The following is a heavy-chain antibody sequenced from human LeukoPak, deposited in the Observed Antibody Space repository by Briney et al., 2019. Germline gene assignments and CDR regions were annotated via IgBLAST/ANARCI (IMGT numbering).Heavy chain of an antibody. CDR3: ARETEMANLDY. V-gene: IGHV3-74*01. J-gene: IGHJ4*02. CDR1: GFTFSNYW. D-gene: IGHD5-24*01. Sequence: PGGSLRLSCAASGFTFSNYWMHWVRQAPGKGLVWVSRINSDGSSTSYADSVKGRFTISRDNAKNTLYLQMNSLRAEDTAVYYCARETEMANLDYWGQGTLVTVSS. CDR2: INSDGSST.